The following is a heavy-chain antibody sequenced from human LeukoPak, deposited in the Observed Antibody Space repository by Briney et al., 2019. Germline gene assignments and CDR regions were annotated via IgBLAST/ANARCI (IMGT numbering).Heavy chain of an antibody. V-gene: IGHV3-7*01. CDR2: IKQDGSEK. D-gene: IGHD5-12*01. J-gene: IGHJ6*03. CDR1: GFTFSSYW. CDR3: ARERSGYSGYDYYYYMDV. Sequence: GGSLRLSCAASGFTFSSYWMSWVRQAPGKGLEWVANIKQDGSEKYYVDSVKGRFTISRDNAKNSLYLQMNSLRAEDTAVYYCARERSGYSGYDYYYYMDVWGKGTTVTISS.